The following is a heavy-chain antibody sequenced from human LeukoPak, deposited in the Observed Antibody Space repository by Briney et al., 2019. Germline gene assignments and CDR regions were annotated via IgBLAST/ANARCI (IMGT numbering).Heavy chain of an antibody. CDR3: VRLRAGFDR. J-gene: IGHJ4*02. CDR1: GFAFTSDT. D-gene: IGHD4-17*01. V-gene: IGHV3-23*01. Sequence: GGSLRLSCAASGFAFTSDTMSWFRQAPGKGLELISAINGGGSDTYYADFVKGRFTISRDNSKNTVSLQMRSLRAEDTAQYYCVRLRAGFDRWGQGALVTVSS. CDR2: INGGGSDT.